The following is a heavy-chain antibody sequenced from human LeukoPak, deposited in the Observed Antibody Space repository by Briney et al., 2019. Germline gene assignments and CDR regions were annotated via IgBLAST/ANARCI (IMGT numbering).Heavy chain of an antibody. CDR1: VGSIRSYH. Sequence: PSESLSLTFTVSVGSIRSYHWSWLPQPPGQGLEWIGYIYYSASTTYTPSVKSRVTISVDTYKDQYSLKLSSVTAADTAVYYCARHSLGTDYWGQGTLVTVSS. J-gene: IGHJ4*02. CDR2: IYYSAST. V-gene: IGHV4-59*08. D-gene: IGHD1-1*01. CDR3: ARHSLGTDY.